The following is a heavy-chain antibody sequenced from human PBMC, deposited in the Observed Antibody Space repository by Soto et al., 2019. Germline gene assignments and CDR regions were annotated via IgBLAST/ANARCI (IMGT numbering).Heavy chain of an antibody. V-gene: IGHV3-53*01. CDR2: IYSGDTT. CDR1: GFTVSSNY. Sequence: EVQLVESGGGLIQPGGSLRLSCAASGFTVSSNYMSWVRQAPGKGLEWVSVIYSGDTTYYADSVKGRFTISRDHSKNTLYLQMNSLRAEDPAVYYCARDLRTLYGMDVWGQGTTVTVSS. CDR3: ARDLRTLYGMDV. J-gene: IGHJ6*02.